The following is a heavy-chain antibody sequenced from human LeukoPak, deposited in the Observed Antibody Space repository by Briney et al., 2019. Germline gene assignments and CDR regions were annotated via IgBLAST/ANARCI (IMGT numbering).Heavy chain of an antibody. CDR1: GYTFTRNG. V-gene: IGHV1-18*04. Sequence: ASVKVSCKASGYTFTRNGINWVRQAPGQGLEWMGWSSANNGNTDYAQKFQGRVTMTTDTSTSTAYMELRSLISDDTAVYYCARGIGATRVFDFWGQGTLVTASS. CDR3: ARGIGATRVFDF. D-gene: IGHD1-1*01. CDR2: SSANNGNT. J-gene: IGHJ4*02.